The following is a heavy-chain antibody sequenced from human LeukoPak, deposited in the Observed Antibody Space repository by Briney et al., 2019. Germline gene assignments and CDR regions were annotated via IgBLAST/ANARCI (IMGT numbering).Heavy chain of an antibody. D-gene: IGHD1-1*01. CDR2: INHSGST. J-gene: IGHJ6*03. V-gene: IGHV4-59*01. CDR3: ARGRVSSSTWYSTYYYYFYMDV. Sequence: SETLSLTCTVSGGSISSYYWSWIRQPAGKGLEWIGEINHSGSTTYSPSLKSRVTISVDTSKNQFSLRLRSVTAADTAVYFCARGRVSSSTWYSTYYYYFYMDVWGKGTTVTVSS. CDR1: GGSISSYY.